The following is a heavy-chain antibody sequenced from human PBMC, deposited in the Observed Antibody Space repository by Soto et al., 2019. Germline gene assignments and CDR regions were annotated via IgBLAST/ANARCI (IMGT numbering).Heavy chain of an antibody. D-gene: IGHD1-1*01. CDR3: ATWHEREHAYDV. CDR2: IGRSGETI. CDR1: GFTFSSFE. J-gene: IGHJ3*01. Sequence: EVQLAESGGGLAQPGGSLRLSCVGSGFTFSSFEMNWVRQTPGKGLEWLSYIGRSGETIYYADSVKGRFTISRDNAKSSLFLQMNGLRPDDTAVYYCATWHEREHAYDVWGQGTTVTVSS. V-gene: IGHV3-48*03.